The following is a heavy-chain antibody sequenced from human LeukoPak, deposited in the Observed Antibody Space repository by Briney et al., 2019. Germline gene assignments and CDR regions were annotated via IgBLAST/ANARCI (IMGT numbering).Heavy chain of an antibody. CDR1: GFTFNYYW. V-gene: IGHV3-7*01. CDR3: ASLWFGELLDSYFDY. CDR2: IQQDGSEK. J-gene: IGHJ4*02. D-gene: IGHD3-10*01. Sequence: PGGSLRLSCAASGFTFNYYWLTWVRQAPGKGLEWVANIQQDGSEKYYVDSVKGRFIISRDNAKNSLYLQMNSLRAEDTAVYYCASLWFGELLDSYFDYWGQGTLVTVSS.